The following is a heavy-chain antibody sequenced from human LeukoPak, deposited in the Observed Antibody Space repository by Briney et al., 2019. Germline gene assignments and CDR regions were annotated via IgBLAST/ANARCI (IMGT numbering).Heavy chain of an antibody. CDR1: GFTFSGYW. Sequence: GGSLRLSCAPSGFTFSGYWMHWVRQAPGKGLVWLSLINGDGSYTIYADSVKGRFTISRDNAKNTLYLQMDSLRAEDTAVYYCARDGVHTTPFDYWGQGTLVTVSS. CDR2: INGDGSYT. J-gene: IGHJ4*02. CDR3: ARDGVHTTPFDY. D-gene: IGHD2-15*01. V-gene: IGHV3-74*01.